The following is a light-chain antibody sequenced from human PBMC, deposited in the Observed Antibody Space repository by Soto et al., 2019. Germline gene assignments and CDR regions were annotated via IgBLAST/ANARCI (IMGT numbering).Light chain of an antibody. J-gene: IGKJ5*01. CDR2: AAS. Sequence: DIQLTQSPSFLSASVGDRVTITCRASQGINSYLAWYQQKPGKAPKLLIYAASTLQSGVPSRFSGSGSGTEFTLTISSLQPEDFATYDCQQLNSYTRITFGQGTRLEIK. V-gene: IGKV1-9*01. CDR3: QQLNSYTRIT. CDR1: QGINSY.